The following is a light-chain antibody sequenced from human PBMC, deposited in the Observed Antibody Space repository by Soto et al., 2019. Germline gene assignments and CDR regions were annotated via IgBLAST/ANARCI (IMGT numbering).Light chain of an antibody. CDR3: QQYNNWPPST. CDR1: KSVSSN. V-gene: IGKV3-15*01. J-gene: IGKJ2*02. CDR2: GAS. Sequence: EIVMTQSPATLSVSPGERAPLSCRASKSVSSNLAWYKKKPDQAPRLLIYGASTRATGIPAKFSGSGYGTEFTLTISSLLSADFAVYYCQQYNNWPPSTFGQGTKLEIK.